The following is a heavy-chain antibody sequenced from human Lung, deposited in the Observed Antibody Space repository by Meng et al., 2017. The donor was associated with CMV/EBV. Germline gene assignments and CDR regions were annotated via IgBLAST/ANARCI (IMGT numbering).Heavy chain of an antibody. CDR3: ARDNWNYDQKLFDY. CDR2: IYHSGST. Sequence: GSLRLSCTVSGYSISSGYYWGWIRQPPGKGLEWIGSIYHSGSTYYNPSLKSRVTISVDTSKTQFSLKLSSVTAADTAVYYCARDNWNYDQKLFDYWGQGTLVTVSS. D-gene: IGHD1-7*01. J-gene: IGHJ4*02. CDR1: GYSISSGYY. V-gene: IGHV4-38-2*02.